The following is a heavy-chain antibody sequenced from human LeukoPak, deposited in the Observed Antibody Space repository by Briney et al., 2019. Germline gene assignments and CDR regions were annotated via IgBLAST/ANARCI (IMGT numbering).Heavy chain of an antibody. D-gene: IGHD6-19*01. CDR1: GFTFSTYS. J-gene: IGHJ6*03. Sequence: AGGSLRLSCAASGFTFSTYSMNWVRQAPGKGLEWVSSISTSSSYKYYADSLKGRSTISRDNAKNSLYLQMNSLGAEDTAVYYCARDGGQWALGYYMDVWGKGTTVTVSS. CDR2: ISTSSSYK. CDR3: ARDGGQWALGYYMDV. V-gene: IGHV3-21*01.